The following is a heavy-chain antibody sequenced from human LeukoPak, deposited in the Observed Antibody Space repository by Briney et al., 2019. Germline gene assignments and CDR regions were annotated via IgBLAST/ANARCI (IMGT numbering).Heavy chain of an antibody. D-gene: IGHD3-10*01. CDR3: ARRYYGSGSYTYFDY. J-gene: IGHJ4*02. V-gene: IGHV4-59*08. CDR1: GGSISSYY. CDR2: IYYSGST. Sequence: PSETLSLTCTVSGGSISSYYWSWIRQPPGKGLEWIGYIYYSGSTNYNPSLKSQVTISVDTSKNQFSLKLSSVTAADTAVYYCARRYYGSGSYTYFDYRGQGTLVTVSS.